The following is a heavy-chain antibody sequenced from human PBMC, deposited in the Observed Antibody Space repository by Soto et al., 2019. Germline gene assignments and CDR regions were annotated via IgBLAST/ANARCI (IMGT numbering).Heavy chain of an antibody. CDR1: GFSVSSDY. D-gene: IGHD6-19*01. CDR2: IYSGGST. V-gene: IGHV3-53*01. Sequence: GGSLRLSCAASGFSVSSDYMNWVRQDPGKGLGWVSVIYSGGSTYYADSVKGRFTISRDNSENTLYLQMNSLRAEDTAVYYCAKDDSLIAVAGTIHYWGQGTLVTVSS. CDR3: AKDDSLIAVAGTIHY. J-gene: IGHJ4*02.